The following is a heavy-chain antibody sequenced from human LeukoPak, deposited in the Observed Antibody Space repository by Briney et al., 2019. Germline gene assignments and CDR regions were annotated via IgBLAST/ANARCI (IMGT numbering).Heavy chain of an antibody. CDR2: ISAYNGNT. J-gene: IGHJ5*02. CDR1: GYTFTSYG. V-gene: IGHV1-18*01. D-gene: IGHD2-15*01. Sequence: ASVQVSCEASGYTFTSYGISWVRQAPGQGLEWMGWISAYNGNTNYAQKLQGRVTMTTDTSTSTAYMELRSLRSDDTAVYYCARVGYCSGGSCYGWFDPWGQGTLVTVSS. CDR3: ARVGYCSGGSCYGWFDP.